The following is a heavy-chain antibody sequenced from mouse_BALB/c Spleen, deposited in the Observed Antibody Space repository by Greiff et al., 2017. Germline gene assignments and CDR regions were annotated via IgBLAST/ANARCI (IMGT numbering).Heavy chain of an antibody. J-gene: IGHJ2*01. CDR1: GFTFSSYA. CDR2: ISSGGSYT. V-gene: IGHV5-9-3*01. D-gene: IGHD1-1*01. Sequence: EVQLVESGGGLVKPGGSLKLSCAASGFTFSSYAMSWVRQTPEKRLEWVATISSGGSYTYYPDSVKGRFTISRDNAKNTLYLQMSSLRSEDTAMYYCARHYYGSSSYYFDYWGQGTTLTVSS. CDR3: ARHYYGSSSYYFDY.